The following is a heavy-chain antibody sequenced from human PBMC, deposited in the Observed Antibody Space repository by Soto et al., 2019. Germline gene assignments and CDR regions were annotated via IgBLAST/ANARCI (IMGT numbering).Heavy chain of an antibody. CDR3: AKDVGGHYCTPTSCLYFFHS. J-gene: IGHJ4*02. Sequence: GGSLRLSCAASGFTLNSYAMHWVRQAPGKGLEWVAVITYDGSSKYYADSVKGRFTISRDNSKNTLYLQMKSLRAEDTAVYFCAKDVGGHYCTPTSCLYFFHSWGRGTLVTVSS. CDR2: ITYDGSSK. V-gene: IGHV3-30-3*01. D-gene: IGHD2-2*01. CDR1: GFTLNSYA.